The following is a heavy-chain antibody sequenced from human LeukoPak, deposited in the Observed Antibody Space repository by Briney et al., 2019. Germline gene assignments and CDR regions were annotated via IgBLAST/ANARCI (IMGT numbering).Heavy chain of an antibody. J-gene: IGHJ4*02. Sequence: SQTLSHTCAISGDSVSSNSAAWNWIRQSPSRGLEWLGRTYYRSKWYNDYAVSVKSRITINPDTSKNQFSLQLNSVTPEDTAVYYCARVAYYYDSSGYYYQEVFDYWGQGTLVTVSS. D-gene: IGHD3-22*01. CDR1: GDSVSSNSAA. V-gene: IGHV6-1*01. CDR2: TYYRSKWYN. CDR3: ARVAYYYDSSGYYYQEVFDY.